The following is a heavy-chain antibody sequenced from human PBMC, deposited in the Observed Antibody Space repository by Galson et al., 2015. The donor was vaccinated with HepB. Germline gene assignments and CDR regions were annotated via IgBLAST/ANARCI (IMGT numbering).Heavy chain of an antibody. CDR2: ISGSGGST. J-gene: IGHJ4*02. CDR3: AKAPSGLRTITMIVVVITQPDY. V-gene: IGHV3-23*01. Sequence: SLRLSCAASGFTFSSYAMGWVRQAPGKGLEWVSAISGSGGSTYYADSVKGRFTISRDNSKNTLYLQMNSLRAEDTAVYYCAKAPSGLRTITMIVVVITQPDYWGQGTLVTVSS. CDR1: GFTFSSYA. D-gene: IGHD3-22*01.